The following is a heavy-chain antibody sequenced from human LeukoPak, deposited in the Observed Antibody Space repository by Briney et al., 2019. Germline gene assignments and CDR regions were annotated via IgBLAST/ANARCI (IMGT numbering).Heavy chain of an antibody. D-gene: IGHD3-10*01. V-gene: IGHV3-23*01. CDR3: AKAGPYYYGSGFYYFDY. CDR2: ISGSGDRT. CDR1: GLTFNNYA. Sequence: GGSLRLSSAASGLTFNNYAMSWVRQAPGKGLEWVSAISGSGDRTYYADSVKGRFTISRDNSKNTLYLQMNSLRAEDTAMYYCAKAGPYYYGSGFYYFDYWGQGTLVTVSS. J-gene: IGHJ4*02.